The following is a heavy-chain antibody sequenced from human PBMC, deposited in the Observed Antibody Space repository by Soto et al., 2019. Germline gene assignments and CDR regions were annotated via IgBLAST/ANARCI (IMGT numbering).Heavy chain of an antibody. CDR3: AHPQYSSGWVYFEY. V-gene: IGHV2-5*01. D-gene: IGHD6-19*01. J-gene: IGHJ4*02. CDR1: LFSLISSGVG. CDR2: IYWNDDK. Sequence: XGPTLLNPTQTLPLTCTFSLFSLISSGVGVGWIRQPPGKALEWLALIYWNDDKRYSPSLKSRLTITKDTSKNQVVLTMTNMDPVDTATYYCAHPQYSSGWVYFEYWGQGTLVPVSS.